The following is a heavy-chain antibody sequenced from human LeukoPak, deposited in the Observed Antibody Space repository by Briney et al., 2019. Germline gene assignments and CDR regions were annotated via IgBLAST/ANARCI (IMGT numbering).Heavy chain of an antibody. D-gene: IGHD3-22*01. J-gene: IGHJ4*02. Sequence: GGSLRLSCAASGFTFSSYSMNWVRQAPGKGLEWVSSISSSSSYIYYADSVKGRFTISRDNAKNSLYLQMNSLRAEDTAVYYCASDSSGYSPVEVDYWGQGTLVTVSS. V-gene: IGHV3-21*01. CDR3: ASDSSGYSPVEVDY. CDR1: GFTFSSYS. CDR2: ISSSSSYI.